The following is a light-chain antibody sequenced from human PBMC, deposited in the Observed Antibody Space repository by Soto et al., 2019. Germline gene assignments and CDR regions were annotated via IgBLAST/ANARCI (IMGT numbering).Light chain of an antibody. CDR2: DAS. Sequence: ETMMTQSPDTLSVSLGERATLSCRASQSLRSSLAWYQQKPGQAPRLLIYDASTRATGIPARFSGSGSGTDFTLTISGLQSEDFAVYYCHQYYTSPWTFGQGTKVEIK. J-gene: IGKJ1*01. CDR1: QSLRSS. CDR3: HQYYTSPWT. V-gene: IGKV3-15*01.